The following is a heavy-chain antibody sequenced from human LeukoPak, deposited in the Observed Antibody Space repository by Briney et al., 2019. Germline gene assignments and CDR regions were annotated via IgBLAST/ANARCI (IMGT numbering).Heavy chain of an antibody. D-gene: IGHD3-16*01. CDR1: GFTFDDYT. V-gene: IGHV3-43*01. CDR2: ISWDGGST. Sequence: GGSLRLSCAASGFTFDDYTMHWVRQAPGKGLEGVSLISWDGGSTYYADSVEGRFTISRDNTKNSLYLQMKSLRAEDTALYYCGKQGGGATGFVYWGQGALVTVSS. J-gene: IGHJ4*02. CDR3: GKQGGGATGFVY.